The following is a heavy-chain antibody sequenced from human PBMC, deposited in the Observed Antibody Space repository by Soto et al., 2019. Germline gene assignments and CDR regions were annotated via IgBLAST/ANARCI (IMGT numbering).Heavy chain of an antibody. Sequence: SESLSLTCAVSGGYISSCGYSWSWIRQPPGKGLGWIGYIYHSGSTYYNPSLKSRVTISVDRSKNQFSLKLSSVTAADTAVYYCARGRPLLWWSQGTLVTVSS. J-gene: IGHJ4*02. CDR2: IYHSGST. V-gene: IGHV4-30-2*01. CDR1: GGYISSCGYS. D-gene: IGHD2-21*01. CDR3: ARGRPLLW.